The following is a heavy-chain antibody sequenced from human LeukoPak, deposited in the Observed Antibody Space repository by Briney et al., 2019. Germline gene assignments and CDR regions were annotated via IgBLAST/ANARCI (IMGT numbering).Heavy chain of an antibody. CDR2: ISYDGSNK. D-gene: IGHD3-9*01. V-gene: IGHV3-30-3*01. J-gene: IGHJ4*02. CDR1: GFTFSSYA. Sequence: PGRSLRLSCAASGFTFSSYAMHWVRQAPGKGLEWVAVISYDGSNKYYADSVKGRFTISRDNSKNTLYLQMNSLRAEDTAVYYCAREGSVDWLGRRPLYFDYWGQGTLVTVSS. CDR3: AREGSVDWLGRRPLYFDY.